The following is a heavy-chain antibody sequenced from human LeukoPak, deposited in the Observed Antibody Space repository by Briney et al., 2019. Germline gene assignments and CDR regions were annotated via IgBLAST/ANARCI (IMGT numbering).Heavy chain of an antibody. CDR1: GFTFRSYW. V-gene: IGHV3-7*01. D-gene: IGHD5-24*01. CDR2: IEQDGSEK. J-gene: IGHJ4*02. CDR3: ARDRGNDYNSYFFDY. Sequence: GGSLRLSCVASGFTFRSYWMSWVRQAPGKGLEWVANIEQDGSEKYYVDSVKGRFTISRDNAKNSLYLQMNSLRAEDTAVYYCARDRGNDYNSYFFDYWGQGILVTVSS.